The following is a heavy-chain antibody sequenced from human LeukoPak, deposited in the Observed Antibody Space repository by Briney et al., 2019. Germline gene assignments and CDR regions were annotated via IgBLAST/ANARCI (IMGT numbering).Heavy chain of an antibody. J-gene: IGHJ4*02. CDR2: INSDGSST. CDR3: AREGYGSGSYYSVADY. Sequence: GGSLRLSCAASGFTFSSYWMHWVRQAPGKGLVWVSRINSDGSSTSYADSVKGRFTISRDNAKNTLYLQMNSLRAEGTAVYYCAREGYGSGSYYSVADYWGQGTLVTVSS. CDR1: GFTFSSYW. D-gene: IGHD3-10*01. V-gene: IGHV3-74*01.